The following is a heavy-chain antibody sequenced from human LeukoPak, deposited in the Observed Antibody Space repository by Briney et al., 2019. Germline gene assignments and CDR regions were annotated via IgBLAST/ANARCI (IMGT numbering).Heavy chain of an antibody. CDR1: GGTFSTYV. J-gene: IGHJ4*02. V-gene: IGHV1-2*02. CDR3: ARVLQPTYYYDSSGYYSDY. CDR2: INPNSGGT. Sequence: GASVKVSCKASGGTFSTYVISWVRQAPGQGLEWMGWINPNSGGTNYAQKFQGRVTMTRDTSITTAYMELSRLISDDTAVYYCARVLQPTYYYDSSGYYSDYWGQGTLVTVSS. D-gene: IGHD3-22*01.